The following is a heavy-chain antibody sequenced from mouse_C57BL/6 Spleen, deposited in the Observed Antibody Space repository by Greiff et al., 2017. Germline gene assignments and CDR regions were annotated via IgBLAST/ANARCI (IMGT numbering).Heavy chain of an antibody. Sequence: VQLQQSGAELVKPGASVKLSCKASGYTFTEYTIHWVKQRSGQGLEWIGWFYPGSGSIKYIEKFKDKATLTADKSSSTVYMELSRLTSEDSAVYFCARHEVYYGNYVGYFDYWGQGTTLTVSS. CDR2: FYPGSGSI. J-gene: IGHJ2*01. CDR1: GYTFTEYT. CDR3: ARHEVYYGNYVGYFDY. D-gene: IGHD2-1*01. V-gene: IGHV1-62-2*01.